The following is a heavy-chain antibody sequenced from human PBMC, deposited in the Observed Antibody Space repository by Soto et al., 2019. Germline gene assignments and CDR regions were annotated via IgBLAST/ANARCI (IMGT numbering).Heavy chain of an antibody. J-gene: IGHJ1*01. Sequence: SETLSLTCTVSGGSISSSSYYWGWIRQPPGKGLEWIGSIYYSGSTYYNPSLKSRVTISVDTSKNQFSLKLSSVTAADTAVYYCARGSYDSSGYYSFQHWGQG. CDR2: IYYSGST. CDR1: GGSISSSSYY. CDR3: ARGSYDSSGYYSFQH. D-gene: IGHD3-22*01. V-gene: IGHV4-39*01.